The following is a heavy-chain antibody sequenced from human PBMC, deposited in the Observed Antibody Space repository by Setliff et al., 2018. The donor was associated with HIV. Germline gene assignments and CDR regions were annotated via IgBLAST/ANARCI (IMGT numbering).Heavy chain of an antibody. Sequence: GSLRLSCAASGFTFNNAWMSWVRQSPGKGLEWVGRIKTKTEGGTIDYAAALEDRFTISRDDSKNTLYLQINSLKNEDTALYFCTTDSRYFDYWGQGTLVTVSS. V-gene: IGHV3-15*01. J-gene: IGHJ4*02. D-gene: IGHD3-9*01. CDR1: GFTFNNAW. CDR3: TTDSRYFDY. CDR2: IKTKTEGGTI.